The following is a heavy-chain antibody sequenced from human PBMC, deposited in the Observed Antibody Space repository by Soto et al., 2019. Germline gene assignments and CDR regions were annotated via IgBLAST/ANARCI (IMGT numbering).Heavy chain of an antibody. Sequence: EVQLVESGGGLVQPGGSLRLSCAASGFTFSTYWMSWVRQAPGKGLEWVANIKEDGSEKYYVDSVKGRFTISRDNAKNSLYLQMNSLRADDTAVYYCASSPYPSYYYYGMDVWGQGTTVTVSS. V-gene: IGHV3-7*03. J-gene: IGHJ6*02. CDR1: GFTFSTYW. CDR2: IKEDGSEK. CDR3: ASSPYPSYYYYGMDV.